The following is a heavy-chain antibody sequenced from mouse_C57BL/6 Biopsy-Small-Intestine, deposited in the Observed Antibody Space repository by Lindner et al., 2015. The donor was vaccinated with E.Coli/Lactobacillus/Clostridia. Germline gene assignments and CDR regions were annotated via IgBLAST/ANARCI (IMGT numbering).Heavy chain of an antibody. CDR3: AKIGTMDY. CDR1: GYTFIDYK. CDR2: INPKNGET. J-gene: IGHJ4*01. Sequence: VQLQESGPELVKPGASVKISCKASGYTFIDYKMDWVKQSHGESLEWIGDINPKNGETVYNQKFKGKATLTVDRSSRTAYMELRSLTSEDTAVYYCAKIGTMDYWGQGTSVTVSS. V-gene: IGHV1-18*01.